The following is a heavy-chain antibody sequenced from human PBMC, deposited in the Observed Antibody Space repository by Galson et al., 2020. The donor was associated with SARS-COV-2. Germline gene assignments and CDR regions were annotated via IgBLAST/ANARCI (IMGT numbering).Heavy chain of an antibody. CDR3: ARHRSAPYCGNPYPDY. Sequence: ETSETLSLTCTISGASIYSPTYSWGWIRQHPGKGLEWIANIYYSGSAYYNPSLKSRNTISVATSRNQFSLKLSSLTAADTAVYYCARHRSAPYCGNPYPDYWGQGTLVTVSS. CDR1: GASIYSPTYS. D-gene: IGHD2-15*01. J-gene: IGHJ4*02. V-gene: IGHV4-39*01. CDR2: IYYSGSA.